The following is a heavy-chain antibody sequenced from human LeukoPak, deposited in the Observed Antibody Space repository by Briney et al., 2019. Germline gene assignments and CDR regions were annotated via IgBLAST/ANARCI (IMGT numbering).Heavy chain of an antibody. J-gene: IGHJ5*02. D-gene: IGHD6-19*01. CDR2: FYHSGST. V-gene: IGHV4-38-2*02. CDR1: GSSINSGYY. CDR3: ARDRPLLSGWSWFDP. Sequence: SETLSLTCAVSGSSINSGYYWGWIRQPPGKGLEWIATFYHSGSTYYNPSLRGRVTISVDTSKNQFSLEMTSVTAADTAVYYCARDRPLLSGWSWFDPWGQGTLATVSS.